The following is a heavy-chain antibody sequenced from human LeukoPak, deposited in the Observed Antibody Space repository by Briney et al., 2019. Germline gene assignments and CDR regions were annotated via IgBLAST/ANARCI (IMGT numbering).Heavy chain of an antibody. CDR2: IWYDGSRK. D-gene: IGHD4-17*01. V-gene: IGHV3-33*06. J-gene: IGHJ4*02. Sequence: PGGSLRLSCVTSGFTFSSSGMHWVRQVPGKGLEWVADIWYDGSRKFYTDSVKDRFTVSRDNVKNTLYLQMDSLSVADTAVYYCAKDADQHADSYYDWWGQGTLVTVSS. CDR1: GFTFSSSG. CDR3: AKDADQHADSYYDW.